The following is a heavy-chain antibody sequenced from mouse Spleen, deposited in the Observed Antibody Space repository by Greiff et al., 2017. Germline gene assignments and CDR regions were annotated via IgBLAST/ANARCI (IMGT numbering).Heavy chain of an antibody. V-gene: IGHV2-6*03. Sequence: QVQLKETGPGLVAPSQSLSITCTVSGFSLTSYGVHWVRQPPGKGLEWLVVIWSDGSTNYNSALKSRLSISKDNSKSQVFLKMNSLQTDDTAMYYCARLPYYRYDVDAYWGQGTLVTVSA. CDR1: GFSLTSYG. D-gene: IGHD2-14*01. J-gene: IGHJ3*01. CDR3: ARLPYYRYDVDAY. CDR2: IWSDGST.